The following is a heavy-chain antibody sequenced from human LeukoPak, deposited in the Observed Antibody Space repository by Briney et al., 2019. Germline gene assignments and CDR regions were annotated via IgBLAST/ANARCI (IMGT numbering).Heavy chain of an antibody. V-gene: IGHV4-59*01. CDR1: GGSISRYY. CDR3: ARDGDTAMILFAFDI. CDR2: THYTGST. D-gene: IGHD5-18*01. Sequence: SETLSLTCTVSGGSISRYYWSWIRQPPGKGLEWIGYTHYTGSTSVNTSLKSRVTISVDTSKNQFSLKVSSVTAADTAVYYCARDGDTAMILFAFDIWGQGTMVTVSS. J-gene: IGHJ3*02.